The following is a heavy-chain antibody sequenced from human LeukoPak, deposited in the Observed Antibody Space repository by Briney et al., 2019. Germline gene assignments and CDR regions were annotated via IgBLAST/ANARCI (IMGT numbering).Heavy chain of an antibody. J-gene: IGHJ4*02. V-gene: IGHV4-4*07. CDR3: ARARRPGGYASGFFDY. Sequence: SETLSLTCTVSGVSISSYYWSWIRQPAGKGLEWIGRIYTSGSTNYNPSLKSRVTMSVDTSKNQFSLKLSSVTAADTAVYYCARARRPGGYASGFFDYWGQGTLVTVSS. CDR2: IYTSGST. D-gene: IGHD3-10*01. CDR1: GVSISSYY.